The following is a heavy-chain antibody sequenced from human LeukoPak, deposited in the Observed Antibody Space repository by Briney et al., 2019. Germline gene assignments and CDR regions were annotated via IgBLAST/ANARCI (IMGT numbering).Heavy chain of an antibody. CDR2: IYSGGST. Sequence: GESLRLSCAASGFTVSSKYMSWVRQAPGKGLEWVSVIYSGGSTDYADSVKGRFTISRDNSENTLHLQMNSLRAEDTAVYYCARIPKTTDFDYWGQGTLVTVSS. CDR1: GFTVSSKY. J-gene: IGHJ4*02. V-gene: IGHV3-53*01. D-gene: IGHD4-17*01. CDR3: ARIPKTTDFDY.